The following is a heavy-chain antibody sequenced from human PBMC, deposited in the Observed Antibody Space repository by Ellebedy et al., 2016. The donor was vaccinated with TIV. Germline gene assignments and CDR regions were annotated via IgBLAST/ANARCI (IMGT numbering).Heavy chain of an antibody. CDR3: ARTVVAANNWFDP. CDR2: IYSSGST. Sequence: MPSETLSLTCTVSGGSISNYYWGWIRQPPGKGLEWIGYIYSSGSTKYNPSLKRRVTMSVDTSKNQFSLKLRPVTAADTAGYYCARTVVAANNWFDPWGQGTLVTVSS. J-gene: IGHJ5*02. D-gene: IGHD2-15*01. CDR1: GGSISNYY. V-gene: IGHV4-59*12.